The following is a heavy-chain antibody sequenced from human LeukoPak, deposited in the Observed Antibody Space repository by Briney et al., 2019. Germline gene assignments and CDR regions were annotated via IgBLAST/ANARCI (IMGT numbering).Heavy chain of an antibody. J-gene: IGHJ5*02. CDR2: TYYRSKWYN. CDR3: ARGLSIAVAGPPHNWFDP. Sequence: SQTLSLTCAISGDSVSSNSAAWNWIRQSPSRGLEWLGRTYYRSKWYNDYAVSVKSRITINPDTSKNQFSLQLNSVTPEDTAVYYCARGLSIAVAGPPHNWFDPWGQGTLVTVSS. D-gene: IGHD6-19*01. V-gene: IGHV6-1*01. CDR1: GDSVSSNSAA.